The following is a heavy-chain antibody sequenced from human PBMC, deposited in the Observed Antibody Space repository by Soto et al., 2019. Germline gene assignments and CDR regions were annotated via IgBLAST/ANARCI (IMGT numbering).Heavy chain of an antibody. V-gene: IGHV3-23*01. J-gene: IGHJ4*02. D-gene: IGHD2-21*02. CDR2: ISGSGGST. CDR1: GFTFSSYA. CDR3: AREAYCGGDCYSAYDY. Sequence: EVQLLESGGGLVQPGGSLRLSCAASGFTFSSYAMSWVRQAPGKGLEWVSGISGSGGSTYYADSVKGRFTISRDNSKNTLYLQMSSLRAEDTAVYYCAREAYCGGDCYSAYDYWGQGTLVTVSS.